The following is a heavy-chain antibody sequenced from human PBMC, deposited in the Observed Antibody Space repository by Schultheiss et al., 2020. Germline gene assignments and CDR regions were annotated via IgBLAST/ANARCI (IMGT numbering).Heavy chain of an antibody. CDR1: GFTFSSYA. Sequence: GGSLRLSCAASGFTFSSYAMSWVRQAPGKGLEWVAVISYDGSNKYYADSVKGRFTISRDNAKNTLYLQMNSLRAEDTAVYYCASAWYFDYWGQGTLVTVSS. CDR2: ISYDGSNK. V-gene: IGHV3-30-3*01. CDR3: ASAWYFDY. J-gene: IGHJ4*02.